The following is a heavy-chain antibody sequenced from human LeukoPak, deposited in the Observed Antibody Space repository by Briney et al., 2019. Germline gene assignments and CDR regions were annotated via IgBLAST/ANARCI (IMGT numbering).Heavy chain of an antibody. D-gene: IGHD6-13*01. CDR1: GFTFSSYD. Sequence: PGGSLRLSCAASGFTFSSYDMHWVRQATGKGLEWVSAIGTAGDTYYPGSVKGRFTISRENAKNSLYLQMNSLRAGDTAVYYCARGRYSSSWYHNLDYWGQGTLVTVSS. CDR3: ARGRYSSSWYHNLDY. CDR2: IGTAGDT. J-gene: IGHJ4*02. V-gene: IGHV3-13*01.